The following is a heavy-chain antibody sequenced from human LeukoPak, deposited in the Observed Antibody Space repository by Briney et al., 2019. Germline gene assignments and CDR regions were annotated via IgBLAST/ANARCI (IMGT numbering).Heavy chain of an antibody. J-gene: IGHJ4*02. Sequence: SQTLSLTCTVSGGSISSGGYYWSWIRQPPGKGLEWIGYIYHSGSTYYNPSLKSRVTISVDRSKNQFSLKLSSVTAADTAVYYCARLDFGVADNWGQGTLVTVSS. CDR1: GGSISSGGYY. CDR3: ARLDFGVADN. D-gene: IGHD3-3*01. CDR2: IYHSGST. V-gene: IGHV4-30-2*01.